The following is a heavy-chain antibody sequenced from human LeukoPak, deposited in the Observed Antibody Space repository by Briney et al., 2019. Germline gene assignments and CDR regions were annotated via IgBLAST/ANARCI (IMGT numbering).Heavy chain of an antibody. CDR3: AKGIVTGTTGGLWFDP. D-gene: IGHD1-20*01. V-gene: IGHV3-23*01. CDR1: GFSFSSYA. CDR2: ISGSGGGT. Sequence: GGSLRLSCAASGFSFSSYAMNWVRQAPGKGLEWVSGISGSGGGTFYGDSMKGRFTISRDNSKNTVYLQMNSLGAEDTAVYYCAKGIVTGTTGGLWFDPWGQGTLVTVSS. J-gene: IGHJ5*02.